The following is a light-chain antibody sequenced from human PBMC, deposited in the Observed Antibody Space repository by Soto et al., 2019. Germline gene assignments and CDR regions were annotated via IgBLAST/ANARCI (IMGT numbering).Light chain of an antibody. V-gene: IGKV3-15*01. CDR1: QSVSNY. CDR2: GAS. Sequence: EIVLTQSPATLSLCPWERATLSCRASQSVSNYLAWYQQKPGQAPRLLIYGASTRATGIPARISGSGSGTEFTLTISSLQSEDFAVYYCQQYNNWPQTFGQGTKVDIK. J-gene: IGKJ1*01. CDR3: QQYNNWPQT.